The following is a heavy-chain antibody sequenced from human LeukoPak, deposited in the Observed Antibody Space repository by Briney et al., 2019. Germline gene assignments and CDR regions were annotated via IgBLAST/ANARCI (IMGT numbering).Heavy chain of an antibody. CDR2: INPSGGST. D-gene: IGHD3-16*01. J-gene: IGHJ5*02. CDR3: ARAGGNWFDP. Sequence: ASVKVSCKASGYTFTIYYMHWGRQAPGQGLEWMGIINPSGGSTSYAQQFQGRVTMTRDTSTTTVYMELSSLRSEDTAVYYCARAGGNWFDPWGQGTLVTLSS. V-gene: IGHV1-46*01. CDR1: GYTFTIYY.